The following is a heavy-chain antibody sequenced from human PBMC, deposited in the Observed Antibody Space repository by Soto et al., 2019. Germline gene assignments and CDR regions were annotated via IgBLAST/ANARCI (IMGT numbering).Heavy chain of an antibody. J-gene: IGHJ4*02. V-gene: IGHV3-23*01. CDR3: AKGGITKYYDFWSGYYSGDYFDY. CDR2: ISGSGGST. D-gene: IGHD3-3*01. Sequence: GGSLRLSCAASGFTFSSYAMSWVRQAPGKGLEWVSAISGSGGSTYYADSVKGRFTISRDNSKKTLYLQMNSLRAEDTAVYYCAKGGITKYYDFWSGYYSGDYFDYWGQGTLVTVSS. CDR1: GFTFSSYA.